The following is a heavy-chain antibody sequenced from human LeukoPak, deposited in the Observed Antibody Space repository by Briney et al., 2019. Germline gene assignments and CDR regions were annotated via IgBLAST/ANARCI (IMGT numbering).Heavy chain of an antibody. CDR1: EFTFSDYW. V-gene: IGHV3-7*04. Sequence: PGGSLRLSCVASEFTFSDYWMTWGRQAPGGGLEWVANIKQDGSEKYYVDSVKGRFTISRDNAKNSLFLQMSRLRAEDTALYYCARGSYGSGSYYSGDWFDPWGQGTLVTVSS. J-gene: IGHJ5*02. D-gene: IGHD3-10*01. CDR3: ARGSYGSGSYYSGDWFDP. CDR2: IKQDGSEK.